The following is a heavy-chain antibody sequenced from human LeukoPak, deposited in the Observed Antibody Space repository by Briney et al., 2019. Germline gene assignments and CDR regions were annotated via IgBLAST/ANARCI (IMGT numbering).Heavy chain of an antibody. CDR1: GFTFSNAW. V-gene: IGHV3-15*01. D-gene: IGHD3-22*01. CDR3: TTDLAYYDSSGYSYYFDY. Sequence: PGGSLRLSCAASGFTFSNAWMSWVRQAPGKGLEWVGRIKSKTDGGTTDYAAPVKGRFTISRDDSKNTLYLQMNSLKTEDTAVYYCTTDLAYYDSSGYSYYFDYWGQGTLVTVSS. CDR2: IKSKTDGGTT. J-gene: IGHJ4*02.